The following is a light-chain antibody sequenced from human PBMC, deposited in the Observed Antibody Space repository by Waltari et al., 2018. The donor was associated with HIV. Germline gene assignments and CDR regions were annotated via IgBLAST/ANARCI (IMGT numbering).Light chain of an antibody. V-gene: IGLV2-23*02. CDR3: YSYSDTSSSYV. CDR1: STDVGNFNL. J-gene: IGLJ1*01. CDR2: EVT. Sequence: QSALTQPASVSGSPGQSITISCTGTSTDVGNFNLVSWYQQYPGKAPKLLIYEVTKRPSGASNRFSASKSGNTASLTISVLRAEYEADYYCYSYSDTSSSYVFGTGTKVTVL.